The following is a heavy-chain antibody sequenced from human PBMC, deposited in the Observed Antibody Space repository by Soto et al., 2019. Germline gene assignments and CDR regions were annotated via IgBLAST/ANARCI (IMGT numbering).Heavy chain of an antibody. D-gene: IGHD6-19*01. J-gene: IGHJ4*02. CDR2: VSHDGRNT. V-gene: IGHV3-30*18. Sequence: VQLVESGGGVVQPGRSLRLSCAASGFTFSDYAMHWVRQAPGKGREWVAVVSHDGRNTHYADSVKGRFTISRDSSKNTVSLEMTSLRAEDRAVYYCAKGGRQWLVTSDFNYWGQGALVTVSS. CDR3: AKGGRQWLVTSDFNY. CDR1: GFTFSDYA.